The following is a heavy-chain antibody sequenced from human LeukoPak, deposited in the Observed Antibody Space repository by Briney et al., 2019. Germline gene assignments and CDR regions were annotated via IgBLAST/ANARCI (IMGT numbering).Heavy chain of an antibody. J-gene: IGHJ4*02. D-gene: IGHD5-18*01. V-gene: IGHV4-34*01. CDR3: ARAVHLWSWGFDH. CDR2: INHSGST. CDR1: GGSFSGYY. Sequence: PSETLSLTCAVYGGSFSGYYWSWIRQPPGKGLEWIGEINHSGSTNYNPSLKSRVTISVDTSKKQFSLKLSSVTAADTAVYYCARAVHLWSWGFDHWGQGTLVTVSS.